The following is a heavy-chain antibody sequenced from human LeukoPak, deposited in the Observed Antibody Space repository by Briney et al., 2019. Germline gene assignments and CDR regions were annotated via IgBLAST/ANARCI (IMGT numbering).Heavy chain of an antibody. CDR2: IKQDGSEK. D-gene: IGHD6-19*01. J-gene: IGHJ4*02. V-gene: IGHV3-7*02. CDR3: ARVGYSSGWYFDY. CDR1: GFTFSTYW. Sequence: GGSLRLSCAASGFTFSTYWMSWVRQAPGKGPEWVANIKQDGSEKYYVDSVKGRFTISRDNAQKSLYLQMNSLRAEDTAVYYCARVGYSSGWYFDYWGQGTLVTVSS.